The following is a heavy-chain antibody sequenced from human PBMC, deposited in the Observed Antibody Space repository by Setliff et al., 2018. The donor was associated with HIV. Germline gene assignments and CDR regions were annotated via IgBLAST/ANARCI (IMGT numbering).Heavy chain of an antibody. J-gene: IGHJ3*02. CDR3: ARVFPPIRGAPFGVPPGVFDI. CDR1: DDSINSDNYY. D-gene: IGHD2-8*01. CDR2: LYPSGST. V-gene: IGHV4-4*07. Sequence: PSETLSLTCSVSDDSINSDNYYWSWIRQPAGKGLEWIGRLYPSGSTIYNPSLRSRVTLSVDTSKNQFSLKLSSVTAADTAVYYCARVFPPIRGAPFGVPPGVFDIWGQG.